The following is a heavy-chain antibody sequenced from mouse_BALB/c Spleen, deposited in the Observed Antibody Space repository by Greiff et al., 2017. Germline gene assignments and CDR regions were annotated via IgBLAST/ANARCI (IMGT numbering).Heavy chain of an antibody. CDR2: ISSGGSYT. Sequence: EVQRVESGGGLVKPGGSLKLSCAASGFTFSSYAMSWVRQSPEKRLEWVAEISSGGSYTYYPDTVTGRFTISRDNAKNTLYLEMSSLRSEDTAMYYCARGRTAAYWGQGTLVTVSA. CDR3: ARGRTAAY. CDR1: GFTFSSYA. V-gene: IGHV5-9-4*01. J-gene: IGHJ3*01.